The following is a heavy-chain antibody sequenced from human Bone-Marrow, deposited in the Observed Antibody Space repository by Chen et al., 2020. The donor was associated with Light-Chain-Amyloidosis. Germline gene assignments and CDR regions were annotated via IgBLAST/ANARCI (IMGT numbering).Heavy chain of an antibody. Sequence: QLQLQESGPGLVEPSETLSLTCTVSGAPISSSSYYWGWIRQSPGKGLEWIGGIFYGDITYYSPSLKSRVSVSADPSKNQVSLKLSSVTAADTAVYYCARGRDYYDSSGYSYYFDYWGQGTLVTVSS. J-gene: IGHJ4*02. CDR1: GAPISSSSYY. CDR3: ARGRDYYDSSGYSYYFDY. V-gene: IGHV4-39*07. CDR2: IFYGDIT. D-gene: IGHD3-22*01.